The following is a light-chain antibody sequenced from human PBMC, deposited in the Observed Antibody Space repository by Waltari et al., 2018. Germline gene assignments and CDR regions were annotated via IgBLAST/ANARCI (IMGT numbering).Light chain of an antibody. Sequence: QSALTQPASVSGSRGQSITISCPGTSPDVGPYNLVSWYQQHPGKAPKLMIYEDNNRPSGVSSRFSGSRSGNTASLTISGLQPEDEADYYCCSYAGSWVFGGWTKLTVL. V-gene: IGLV2-23*01. J-gene: IGLJ3*02. CDR1: SPDVGPYNL. CDR2: EDN. CDR3: CSYAGSWV.